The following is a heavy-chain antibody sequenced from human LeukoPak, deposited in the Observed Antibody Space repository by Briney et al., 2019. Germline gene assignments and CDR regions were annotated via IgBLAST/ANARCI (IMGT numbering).Heavy chain of an antibody. Sequence: PGGSLRLSCAASGFTFSSYSMNWVRQAPGKGLEWVSSTSSSRSYIYYADSVKGRFTISRDNAKNSLYLQMNSLRAEDTAVYYCARAGGDIVVVPAAKAGYYYYYMDVWGKGTTVTISS. CDR1: GFTFSSYS. D-gene: IGHD2-2*01. J-gene: IGHJ6*03. CDR2: TSSSRSYI. CDR3: ARAGGDIVVVPAAKAGYYYYYMDV. V-gene: IGHV3-21*01.